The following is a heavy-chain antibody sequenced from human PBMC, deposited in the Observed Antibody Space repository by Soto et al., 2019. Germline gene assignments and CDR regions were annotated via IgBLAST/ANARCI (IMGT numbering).Heavy chain of an antibody. V-gene: IGHV1-18*01. CDR3: ARDEGGYDILTGYYKAHHFDY. Sequence: QVQLVQSGAEVKKPGDSVKVSCSASGYTFTHFYITWVRQAPGQGLEWMGAISPPNLNTNFAQKFQGRVTLTTDTSTSTAYMELRSLRSDDTAVYYCARDEGGYDILTGYYKAHHFDYWGQGVLVTVSS. J-gene: IGHJ4*02. CDR2: ISPPNLNT. D-gene: IGHD3-9*01. CDR1: GYTFTHFY.